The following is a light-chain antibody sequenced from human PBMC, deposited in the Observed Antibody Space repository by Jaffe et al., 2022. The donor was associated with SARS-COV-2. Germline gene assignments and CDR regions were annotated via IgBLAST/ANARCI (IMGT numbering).Light chain of an antibody. V-gene: IGKV2-30*01. CDR2: KVS. CDR3: MQGSHWPYT. CDR1: ESLVYRDGNTY. Sequence: DVVMTQSPLSLPVTLGQPASISCRSSESLVYRDGNTYLNWFLQRPGQSPRRLIYKVSDRDSGVPDRFSGSVSGTDFTLRISRVEAEDVGVYYCMQGSHWPYTFGQGTKLEIK. J-gene: IGKJ2*01.